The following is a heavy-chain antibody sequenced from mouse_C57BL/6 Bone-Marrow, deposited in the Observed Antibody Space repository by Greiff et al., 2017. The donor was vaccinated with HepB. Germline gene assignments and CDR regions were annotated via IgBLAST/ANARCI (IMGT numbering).Heavy chain of an antibody. CDR3: ARPRQLLPEAY. J-gene: IGHJ3*01. CDR2: ISSGSSTI. V-gene: IGHV5-17*01. D-gene: IGHD3-2*01. Sequence: EVKLMESGGGLVKPGGSLKLSCAASGFTFSDYGMHWVRQAPEKGLEWVAYISSGSSTIYYADKVKGRFTISRDNAKITLFLQMTSLRSEDTALYYCARPRQLLPEAYWGQGTLVTVSA. CDR1: GFTFSDYG.